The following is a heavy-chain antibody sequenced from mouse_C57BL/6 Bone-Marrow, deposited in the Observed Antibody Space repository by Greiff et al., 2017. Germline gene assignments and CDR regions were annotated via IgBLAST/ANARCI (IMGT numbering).Heavy chain of an antibody. D-gene: IGHD2-14*01. J-gene: IGHJ4*01. CDR1: GYTFTDYE. CDR3: TRWVPFYAMDY. Sequence: VQLQQSGAELVRPGASVTLSCKASGYTFTDYEMHWVKQTPVHGLEWIGAIDPETGGTAYNQKFKGKAILTADKSSSTAYMELRSLTSEGSAVYYCTRWVPFYAMDYWGQGTSVTVSS. CDR2: IDPETGGT. V-gene: IGHV1-15*01.